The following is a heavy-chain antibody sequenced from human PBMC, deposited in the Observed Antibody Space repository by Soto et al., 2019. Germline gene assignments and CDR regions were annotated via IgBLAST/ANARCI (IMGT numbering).Heavy chain of an antibody. CDR1: GGSISSSNYY. D-gene: IGHD3-3*01. J-gene: IGHJ5*02. V-gene: IGHV4-39*01. Sequence: SSETLSLTCTVSGGSISSSNYYWGWIRQPPRKGLEWVGSIFYGGSTYYNPSLKSRVTISVDTSKNQFSLKLTSVTAADTAVYYCATRITVFGLLIPPFDPWGQGTQVTVSS. CDR2: IFYGGST. CDR3: ATRITVFGLLIPPFDP.